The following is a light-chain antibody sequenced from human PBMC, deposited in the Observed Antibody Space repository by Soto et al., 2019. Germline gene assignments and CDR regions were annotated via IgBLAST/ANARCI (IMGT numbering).Light chain of an antibody. J-gene: IGKJ2*01. Sequence: DIQMTQSPSSLSASVGDRVTITCRASQTIYTYLHWYQQRPAKAPKLLIFAASNLQSGVSSRLSGSGSGTVFNLSISSLQPEDFATYYCQQSFSTPRTFGQGTKLEI. CDR3: QQSFSTPRT. CDR1: QTIYTY. CDR2: AAS. V-gene: IGKV1-39*01.